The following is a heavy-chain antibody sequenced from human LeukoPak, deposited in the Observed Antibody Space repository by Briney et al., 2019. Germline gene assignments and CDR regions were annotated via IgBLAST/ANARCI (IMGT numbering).Heavy chain of an antibody. Sequence: GGSLRLSCAASGFTFSSYWMHWVRQAPGKGLVWVSRINSDGSSTSYADSVKGRFTISRDNAKNSLFLQMNSLRAEDTAVYYCARDGDSSGYGRYKYYFDYWGQGTLVTVSS. J-gene: IGHJ4*02. CDR1: GFTFSSYW. V-gene: IGHV3-74*01. CDR2: INSDGSST. D-gene: IGHD3-22*01. CDR3: ARDGDSSGYGRYKYYFDY.